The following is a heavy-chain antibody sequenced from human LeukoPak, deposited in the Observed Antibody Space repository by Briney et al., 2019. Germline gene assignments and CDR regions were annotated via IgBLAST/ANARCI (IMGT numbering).Heavy chain of an antibody. Sequence: GGSLRLSCVASGFTFSSFAMSWIRQAPGKGLEWVSAISDTGGATYYADSVKGRITISRDNSKNTIFLQMNSLRVEDTAVYYCARASWVSSADAVWWGQGTVVTVSS. V-gene: IGHV3-23*01. J-gene: IGHJ4*02. CDR2: ISDTGGAT. CDR1: GFTFSSFA. D-gene: IGHD3-16*01. CDR3: ARASWVSSADAVW.